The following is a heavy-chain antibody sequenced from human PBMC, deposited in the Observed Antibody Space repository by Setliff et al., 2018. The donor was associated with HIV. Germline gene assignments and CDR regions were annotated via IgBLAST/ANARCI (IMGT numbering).Heavy chain of an antibody. CDR1: GASISSSSYY. J-gene: IGHJ3*02. CDR3: ARPLTPSYNFWGDAFSI. CDR2: FHYSGST. V-gene: IGHV4-39*01. D-gene: IGHD3-3*01. Sequence: SETLSLTCTVSGASISSSSYYWGWIRQPPGKGLEWIGRFHYSGSTSYNPSLRSRVTISVDTSKNQFSLKLTSVTAADTAVYYCARPLTPSYNFWGDAFSIWGQGTMVTVSS.